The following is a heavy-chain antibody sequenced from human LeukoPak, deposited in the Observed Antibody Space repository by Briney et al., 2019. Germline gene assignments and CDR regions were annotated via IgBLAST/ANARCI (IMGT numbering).Heavy chain of an antibody. V-gene: IGHV4-59*01. CDR3: ARDRPRITMVRGVIIGDAFDI. J-gene: IGHJ3*02. Sequence: SETLSLTCTVSGGSISSYYWSWIRQPPGKGLEWIGYIYYSGSTNYNPSLKSRVTILVDTSKNQFSLKLSSVTAADTAVYYCARDRPRITMVRGVIIGDAFDIWGQGTMVTVSS. CDR2: IYYSGST. D-gene: IGHD3-10*01. CDR1: GGSISSYY.